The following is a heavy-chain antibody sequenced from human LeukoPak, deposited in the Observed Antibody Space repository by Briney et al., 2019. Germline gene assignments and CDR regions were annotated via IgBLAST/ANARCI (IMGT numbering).Heavy chain of an antibody. Sequence: ASVKVSCKASGYTFTAYYMHWVRQAPGQGLEWMGWINPNSGGTNYAQKFQGRVTMTRNTSISTAYMELSSLRSEDTAVYYCARGSLPYYYYYMDVWGKGTTVTISS. D-gene: IGHD3-10*01. CDR2: INPNSGGT. J-gene: IGHJ6*03. CDR1: GYTFTAYY. V-gene: IGHV1-2*02. CDR3: ARGSLPYYYYYMDV.